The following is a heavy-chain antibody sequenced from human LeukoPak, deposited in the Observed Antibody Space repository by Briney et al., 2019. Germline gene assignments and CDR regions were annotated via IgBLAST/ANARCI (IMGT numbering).Heavy chain of an antibody. D-gene: IGHD1-7*01. Sequence: PGGSLRLSCGASGFILSDHHMDWVRQAPGKGLEWVGRSRNKASSYTTENAASVKGRFTISRDDSKNSLYLQMNSLKAEDTAVYYCASAITGTTVNHYWGQGTLVTVSS. J-gene: IGHJ4*02. CDR2: SRNKASSYTT. V-gene: IGHV3-72*01. CDR1: GFILSDHH. CDR3: ASAITGTTVNHY.